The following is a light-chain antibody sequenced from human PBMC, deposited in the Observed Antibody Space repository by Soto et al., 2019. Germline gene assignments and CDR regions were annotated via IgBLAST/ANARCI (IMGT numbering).Light chain of an antibody. CDR1: QTFSSH. CDR2: DAS. Sequence: EIVLTQSPATLSLSPGERATLSCRASQTFSSHLAWYQQKPGQAPRLLIYDASKRPTGIPARFSGRGSGTDFTLTISSLEPEDFAVYYGQQRSNWPPVITFGQGTRLEIK. CDR3: QQRSNWPPVIT. J-gene: IGKJ5*01. V-gene: IGKV3-11*01.